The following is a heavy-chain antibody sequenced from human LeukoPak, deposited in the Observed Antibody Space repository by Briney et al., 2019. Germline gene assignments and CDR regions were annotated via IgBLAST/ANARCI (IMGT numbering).Heavy chain of an antibody. D-gene: IGHD4-17*01. Sequence: GRSLRLPCAASGFTFSSYGVHWVRQAPGKGLEWVAAIWYDGSNKYYGDSVKGRFTISRDNSKNTLYLQMNSLRAEDTAAYYCARAGYGDPHFDFWGQGTLVTVSS. CDR3: ARAGYGDPHFDF. CDR2: IWYDGSNK. V-gene: IGHV3-33*08. CDR1: GFTFSSYG. J-gene: IGHJ4*02.